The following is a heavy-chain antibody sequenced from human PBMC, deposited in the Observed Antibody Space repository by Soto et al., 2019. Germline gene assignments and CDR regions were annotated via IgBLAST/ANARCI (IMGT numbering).Heavy chain of an antibody. CDR1: GFTFSSYG. CDR2: ISYDGSNK. J-gene: IGHJ3*02. CDR3: ASYSGWYDAFDI. V-gene: IGHV3-30*03. Sequence: GGSLRLSCAASGFTFSSYGMHWVRQAPGKGLEWVAVISYDGSNKYYADSVKGRFTISRDNSKNTLYLQMNSLRAEDTAVYYCASYSGWYDAFDIWGQGTMVTVSS. D-gene: IGHD6-19*01.